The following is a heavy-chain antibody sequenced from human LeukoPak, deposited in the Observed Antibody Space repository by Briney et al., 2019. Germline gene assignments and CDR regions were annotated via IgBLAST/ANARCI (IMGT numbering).Heavy chain of an antibody. CDR2: ISDSGGRT. V-gene: IGHV3-23*01. D-gene: IGHD3-10*01. CDR3: LRDGSGPGVRGPPLGYYGLDV. J-gene: IGHJ6*02. CDR1: GITLSNYG. Sequence: GGSLRLSCAVSGITLSNYGMSWVRQAPGKGLEWVAGISDSGGRTNYADSVMGRFTISRDNSKSTLYLQINNLRAEDTAVYYCLRDGSGPGVRGPPLGYYGLDVWGQGTTVGVSS.